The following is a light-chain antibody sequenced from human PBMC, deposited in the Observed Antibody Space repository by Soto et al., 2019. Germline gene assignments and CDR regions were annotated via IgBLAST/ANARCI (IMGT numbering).Light chain of an antibody. CDR2: DAS. V-gene: IGKV3-20*01. Sequence: ETVLTQSPGTLSLSPGERATLSCRASQSVSGSYLAWYQQKPGQAPRLLIYDASRRATGIPDRFSGSGSGTDFTLTISRLEPEDFAVYYCQQYGSSPITFGQGTKVDIK. CDR3: QQYGSSPIT. J-gene: IGKJ1*01. CDR1: QSVSGSY.